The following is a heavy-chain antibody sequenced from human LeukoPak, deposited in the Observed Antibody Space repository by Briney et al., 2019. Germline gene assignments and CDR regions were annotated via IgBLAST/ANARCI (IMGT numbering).Heavy chain of an antibody. CDR3: SSGSRMDV. J-gene: IGHJ6*03. Sequence: GGSLRLPCAPCGLTFGGCWMPWVRQAPGKGLEWVANIKEDGNEKHYVDSVKGRFTVARDNAKYSMFLQMNSLRVEDAARYYCSSGSRMDVWGKGTTVSVSS. CDR2: IKEDGNEK. CDR1: GLTFGGCW. D-gene: IGHD3-22*01. V-gene: IGHV3-7*01.